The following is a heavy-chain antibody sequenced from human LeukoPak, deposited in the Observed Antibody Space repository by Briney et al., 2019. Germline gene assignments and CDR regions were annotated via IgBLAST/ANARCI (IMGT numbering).Heavy chain of an antibody. D-gene: IGHD3-10*01. V-gene: IGHV4-30-4*08. CDR3: ARDGPIESGTMVRGVIPFDY. CDR2: IYYSGST. J-gene: IGHJ4*02. CDR1: GGSISSGDYY. Sequence: SETLSLTCTVSGGSISSGDYYWSWIRQPPGKGLEWIVYIYYSGSTFYNPSLKSRVTISVDTSKNQFSLKLSSVTAADTAVYYCARDGPIESGTMVRGVIPFDYWGQGTLVTVSS.